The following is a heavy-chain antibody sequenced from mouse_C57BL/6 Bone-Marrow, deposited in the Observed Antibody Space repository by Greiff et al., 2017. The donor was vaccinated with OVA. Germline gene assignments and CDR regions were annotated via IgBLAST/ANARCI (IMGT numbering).Heavy chain of an antibody. CDR3: ARNDYDRRDAMDY. CDR2: IWGVGST. V-gene: IGHV2-6*01. J-gene: IGHJ4*01. Sequence: VKLMESGPGLVAPSQSLSITCTVSGFSLTSYGVDWVRQSPGKGLEWLGVIWGVGSTNYNSALKSRLSISKDNSKSQVFLKMNSLQTDDTAMYYCARNDYDRRDAMDYWGQGTSVTVSS. D-gene: IGHD2-4*01. CDR1: GFSLTSYG.